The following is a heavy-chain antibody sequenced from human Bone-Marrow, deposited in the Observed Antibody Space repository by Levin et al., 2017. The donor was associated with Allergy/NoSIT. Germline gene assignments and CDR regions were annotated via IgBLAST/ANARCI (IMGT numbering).Heavy chain of an antibody. J-gene: IGHJ4*02. CDR1: DYSISSDYS. D-gene: IGHD1-26*01. Sequence: SETLSLTCTVFDYSISSDYSWGWIRQPPGKGLEWIGSIDHSGRTSYNASLKSRVTISIYTSKNQVSLTLSSVTAADTAVYYCAREFRSGDPFDSWGQGTLVTVSS. V-gene: IGHV4-38-2*02. CDR3: AREFRSGDPFDS. CDR2: IDHSGRT.